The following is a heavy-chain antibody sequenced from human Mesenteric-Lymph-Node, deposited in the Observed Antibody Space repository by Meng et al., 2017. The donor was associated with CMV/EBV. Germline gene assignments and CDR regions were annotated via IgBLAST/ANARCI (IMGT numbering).Heavy chain of an antibody. J-gene: IGHJ1*01. CDR3: ATSRGKYHDISTGYRPVEF. Sequence: GESLKISCAASGFTFSDYYMSWIRQAPGKGLEWISYISTSGLTIYYADSVRGRFTLSRDNAKNSVYLQMNSLRAEDTAVYHCATSRGKYHDISTGYRPVEFWGQGTLVTVSS. V-gene: IGHV3-11*01. CDR2: ISTSGLTI. CDR1: GFTFSDYY. D-gene: IGHD3-9*01.